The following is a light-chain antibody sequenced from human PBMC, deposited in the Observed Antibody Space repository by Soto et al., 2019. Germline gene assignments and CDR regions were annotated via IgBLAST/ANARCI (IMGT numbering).Light chain of an antibody. J-gene: IGKJ1*01. CDR2: WAS. Sequence: DIVMTQSPDSLAVSLGERATINCKSSQSVLYSSINKNYLAWYQQKPGQPPKLLIYWASTRESGVPDRFSGSGSGTDFTLTISSLHAEDVAVYYCQQYYSTPWTFGQGTKVEIK. CDR3: QQYYSTPWT. V-gene: IGKV4-1*01. CDR1: QSVLYSSINKNY.